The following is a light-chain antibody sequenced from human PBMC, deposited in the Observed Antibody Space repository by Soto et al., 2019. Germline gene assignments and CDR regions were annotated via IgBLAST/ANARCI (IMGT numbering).Light chain of an antibody. V-gene: IGKV1D-12*01. CDR1: KDISTS. CDR2: SAS. Sequence: QVTQSPSSVSASVGDGVTITCQTSKDISTSVAWYQQKPGKAPNLLIYSASALHRGVPSRFSGSGSGADFTLTVSSLQPEDSATYYCQQADSFPWTFGQGTKV. CDR3: QQADSFPWT. J-gene: IGKJ1*01.